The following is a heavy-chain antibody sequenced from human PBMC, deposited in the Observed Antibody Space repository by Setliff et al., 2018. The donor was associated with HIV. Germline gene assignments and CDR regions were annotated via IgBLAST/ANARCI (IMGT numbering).Heavy chain of an antibody. Sequence: ASVKVSCKASGYTFSGDYMHCVRQAPGQSLEWMGWINVGKGDTKYSQELQGRITLTTDTSASTAYMELSSLRSEDMAVYYCARGGTCTNGVCFLKAFDIWGQGTMVTVSS. CDR1: GYTFSGDY. CDR2: INVGKGDT. V-gene: IGHV1-3*03. CDR3: ARGGTCTNGVCFLKAFDI. J-gene: IGHJ3*02. D-gene: IGHD2-8*01.